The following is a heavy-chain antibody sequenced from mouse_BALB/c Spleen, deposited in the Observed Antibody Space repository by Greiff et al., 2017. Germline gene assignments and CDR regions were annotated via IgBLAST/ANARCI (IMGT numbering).Heavy chain of an antibody. J-gene: IGHJ3*01. CDR1: GFTFSSFG. Sequence: EVHLVESGGGLVQPGGSRKLSCAASGFTFSSFGMHWVRQAPEKGLEWVAYISSGSSTIYYADTVKGRFTISRDNPKNTLFLQMTSLRSEDTAMYYCARGGYNVWLAYWGQGTLVTVSA. D-gene: IGHD2-14*01. V-gene: IGHV5-17*02. CDR3: ARGGYNVWLAY. CDR2: ISSGSSTI.